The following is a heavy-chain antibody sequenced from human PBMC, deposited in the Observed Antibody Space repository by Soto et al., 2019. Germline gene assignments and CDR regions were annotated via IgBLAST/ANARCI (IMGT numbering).Heavy chain of an antibody. Sequence: ASVKVSCKASGYTFTSYDINWVRQATGQGLEWMGWMNPNSGNTGYAQKFQGRVTMTRNTSISTAYMELSSLRSEDTAVYYCARGITVVVTEGYYYGMDVWGQGTTVTVSS. D-gene: IGHD2-21*02. J-gene: IGHJ6*02. CDR3: ARGITVVVTEGYYYGMDV. CDR1: GYTFTSYD. CDR2: MNPNSGNT. V-gene: IGHV1-8*01.